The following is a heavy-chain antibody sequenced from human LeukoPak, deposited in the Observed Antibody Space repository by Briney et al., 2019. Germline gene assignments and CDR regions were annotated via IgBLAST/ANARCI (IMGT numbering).Heavy chain of an antibody. CDR2: INPNSGGT. CDR3: ARDHSGYDLGGYYYYGMDV. V-gene: IGHV1-2*02. J-gene: IGHJ6*02. CDR1: GYTFTGYY. Sequence: GASVKVSCKASGYTFTGYYMHWARQAPGQGLEWMGWINPNSGGTNYAQKFQGRVTMTRDTSISTAYMELSRLRSDDTAVYYCARDHSGYDLGGYYYYGMDVWGQGTTVTVSS. D-gene: IGHD5-12*01.